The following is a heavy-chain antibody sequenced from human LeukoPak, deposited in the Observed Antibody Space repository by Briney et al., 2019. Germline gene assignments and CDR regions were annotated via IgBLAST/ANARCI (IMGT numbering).Heavy chain of an antibody. V-gene: IGHV1-46*01. J-gene: IGHJ5*02. CDR2: INPSGGST. Sequence: GASVKVSCKASGYTFTSYYMHWVRQAPGQGLEWMGIINPSGGSTSYAQKFQGRVTMTRDTSTSTAYMELSSLRSEDTAVYYCARTDSGEDWFDPWGQGTLVTVSS. D-gene: IGHD1-26*01. CDR1: GYTFTSYY. CDR3: ARTDSGEDWFDP.